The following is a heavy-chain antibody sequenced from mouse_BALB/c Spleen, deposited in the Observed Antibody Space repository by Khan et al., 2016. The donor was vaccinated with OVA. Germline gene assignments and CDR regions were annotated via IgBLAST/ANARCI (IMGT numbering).Heavy chain of an antibody. V-gene: IGHV9-3-1*01. CDR1: GYTFTNYG. J-gene: IGHJ4*01. Sequence: QIQLVQSGPELKKPGETVKISCTASGYTFTNYGMHWVKQSPRKALKWMGWINTYTGDPTYADEFKGRFAFSLETSASTAYLQINTLTTEDTATYFCARPPYFSYMLDHWGQGTSVTVSS. CDR2: INTYTGDP. D-gene: IGHD2-10*01. CDR3: ARPPYFSYMLDH.